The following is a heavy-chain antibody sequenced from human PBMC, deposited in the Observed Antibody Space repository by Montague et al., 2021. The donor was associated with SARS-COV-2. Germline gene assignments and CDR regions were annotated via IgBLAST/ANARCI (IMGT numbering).Heavy chain of an antibody. J-gene: IGHJ4*02. V-gene: IGHV2-70*11. D-gene: IGHD6-13*01. CDR2: XDWDDDK. CDR1: GFSLSTSGMC. Sequence: PALVKPTQTLTLTCTFSGFSLSTSGMCVSWIRQPPGKALEWLARXDWDDDKYYSTSLKTRLTISKDTSKNQVVLTMTNMDPVDTATYYCAREIAAAGPALDHWGQGTLVTVSS. CDR3: AREIAAAGPALDH.